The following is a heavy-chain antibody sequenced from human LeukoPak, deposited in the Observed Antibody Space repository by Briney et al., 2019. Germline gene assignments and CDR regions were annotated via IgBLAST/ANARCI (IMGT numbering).Heavy chain of an antibody. D-gene: IGHD2-15*01. J-gene: IGHJ6*02. CDR1: GGSISSGGYY. CDR3: ASIWKRWGLDV. Sequence: SETLSLTCTVSGGSISSGGYYWSWIRQHPGKGLEWIGYIYYSGSTYYNPSLKSRVTISVDTSKNQFSLKLNSVTAADTAVYYCASIWKRWGLDVWGQGTTVTVSS. V-gene: IGHV4-31*03. CDR2: IYYSGST.